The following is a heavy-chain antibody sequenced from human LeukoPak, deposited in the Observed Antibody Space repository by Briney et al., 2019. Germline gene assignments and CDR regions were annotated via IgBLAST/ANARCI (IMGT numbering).Heavy chain of an antibody. CDR2: IWYDGSNK. D-gene: IGHD3-9*01. J-gene: IGHJ4*02. Sequence: GRSLRLSCAASGFTFSSYGMHWVRQAPGRGLEWVAVIWYDGSNKYYADSAKGRFTISRDNSKNTLYLQMNSLRAEDTAVYYCAKGGRYFDWSTGDYWGQGTLVTVSS. V-gene: IGHV3-33*06. CDR1: GFTFSSYG. CDR3: AKGGRYFDWSTGDY.